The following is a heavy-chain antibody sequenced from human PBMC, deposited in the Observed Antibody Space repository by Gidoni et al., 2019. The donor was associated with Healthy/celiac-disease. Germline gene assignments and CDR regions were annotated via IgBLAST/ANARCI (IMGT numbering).Heavy chain of an antibody. Sequence: QVQLVQSGAEVKKPGSSVKVSCKASGGTVSSYAISWVRQAPGQGLEWMGGIIPIFGTANYAQKCQGRVTITADKSTSTAYMELSSLRSEDTAVYYCARGSLAVAADGAFDYWGQGTLVTVSS. V-gene: IGHV1-69*06. D-gene: IGHD6-19*01. J-gene: IGHJ4*02. CDR2: IIPIFGTA. CDR1: GGTVSSYA. CDR3: ARGSLAVAADGAFDY.